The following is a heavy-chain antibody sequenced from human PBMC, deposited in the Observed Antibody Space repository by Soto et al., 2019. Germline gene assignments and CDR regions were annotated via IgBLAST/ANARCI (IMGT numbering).Heavy chain of an antibody. CDR3: ARGGVDYYDSSGYYFSPYYFDY. Sequence: SETLSLTCAVSGASVSSTYWWSWVRQPPGKGPEWIGEINHRGSANYNPSLKSRVTISVDRSKNQFSLKLSSVTAADTAVYYCARGGVDYYDSSGYYFSPYYFDYWGQGTLVTVSS. CDR1: GASVSSTYW. J-gene: IGHJ4*02. D-gene: IGHD3-22*01. CDR2: INHRGSA. V-gene: IGHV4-4*02.